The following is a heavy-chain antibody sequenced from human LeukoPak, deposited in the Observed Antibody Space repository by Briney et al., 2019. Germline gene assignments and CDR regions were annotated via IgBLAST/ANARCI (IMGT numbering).Heavy chain of an antibody. V-gene: IGHV3-48*03. CDR3: ASAAGPFDN. CDR1: GFTFSTYQ. J-gene: IGHJ4*02. D-gene: IGHD6-19*01. Sequence: PGGSLRLSCAASGFTFSTYQMNWVRQAPGKGLEWVSYISSSGSTIYNVDSVKGRFTISRDNAKNSLYLQMNSLRAEDTALYYCASAAGPFDNWGQGTLVTVSS. CDR2: ISSSGSTI.